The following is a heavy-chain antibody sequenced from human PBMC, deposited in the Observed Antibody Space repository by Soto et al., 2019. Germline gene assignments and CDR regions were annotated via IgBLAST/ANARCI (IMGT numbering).Heavy chain of an antibody. CDR1: GGSISSVGYY. Sequence: PSETLSLTCTVSGGSISSVGYYWSWIRQHPGKGLEGIGYIYYSGSTYYKPSLKSRVTISVDTSKNQFSLKLSSVTAADTAVYYCARFDKAYCGGDSYPTVHXWGQGTLVTVSX. J-gene: IGHJ4*02. CDR3: ARFDKAYCGGDSYPTVHX. CDR2: IYYSGST. V-gene: IGHV4-31*03. D-gene: IGHD2-21*02.